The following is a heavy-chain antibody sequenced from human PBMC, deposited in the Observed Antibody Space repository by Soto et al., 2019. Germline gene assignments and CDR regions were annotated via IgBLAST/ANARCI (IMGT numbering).Heavy chain of an antibody. CDR1: GFTFSDYY. Sequence: GGSLRLSCAASGFTFSDYYMSWIRQAPGKGLEWVSYISSSSSYTNYADSVKGRFTISRDNAKNSLYLQMNSLRAEDTAVYYCARDSGYRKNWLDPWGQGTLVTVSS. CDR2: ISSSSSYT. J-gene: IGHJ5*02. V-gene: IGHV3-11*05. CDR3: ARDSGYRKNWLDP. D-gene: IGHD5-12*01.